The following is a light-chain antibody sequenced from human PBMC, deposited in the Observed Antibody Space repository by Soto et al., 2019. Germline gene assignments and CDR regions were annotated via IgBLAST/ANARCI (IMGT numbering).Light chain of an antibody. Sequence: EIVLTQSPGTLSLYQGERATLSCRASQNINSRYLAWYQQKPGQAPRLLIYGTSSRATGIPDRFSGSGSGTDFTLTISRLEPEDFAVYYCQQFGSSPGFTFGPGTKVDIK. CDR3: QQFGSSPGFT. CDR2: GTS. CDR1: QNINSRY. V-gene: IGKV3-20*01. J-gene: IGKJ3*01.